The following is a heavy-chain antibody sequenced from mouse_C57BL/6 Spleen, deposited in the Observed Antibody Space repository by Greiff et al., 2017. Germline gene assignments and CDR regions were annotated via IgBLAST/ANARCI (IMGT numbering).Heavy chain of an antibody. V-gene: IGHV3-6*01. J-gene: IGHJ3*01. CDR2: ISYDGSN. CDR1: GYSITSGYY. Sequence: VQLKESGPGLVKPSQSLSLTCSVSGYSITSGYYWNWIRQFPGNKLEWMGYISYDGSNNYNPPLKNRISITRDTSKNQFFLKLNSVTTEYTATYYCARETYDDPFAYWGQGTLVTVAA. CDR3: ARETYDDPFAY. D-gene: IGHD2-4*01.